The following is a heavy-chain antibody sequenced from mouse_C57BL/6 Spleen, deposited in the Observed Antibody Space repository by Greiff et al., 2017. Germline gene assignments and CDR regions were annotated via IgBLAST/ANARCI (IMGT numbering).Heavy chain of an antibody. D-gene: IGHD2-1*01. V-gene: IGHV5-4*03. CDR1: GFTFSSYA. Sequence: EVNVVESGGGLVKPGGSLKLSCAASGFTFSSYAMSWVRQTPEKRLEWVATISDGGSYTYYPDNVKGRFTISRDNAKNNLYLQMSHLKSEDTAMYYCARSGYYGTAWFAYWGQGTLVTVSA. CDR2: ISDGGSYT. J-gene: IGHJ3*01. CDR3: ARSGYYGTAWFAY.